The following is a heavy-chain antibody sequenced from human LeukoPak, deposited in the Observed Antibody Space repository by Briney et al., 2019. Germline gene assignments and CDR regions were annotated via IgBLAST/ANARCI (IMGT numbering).Heavy chain of an antibody. D-gene: IGHD2-15*01. CDR1: RGSFSSYY. CDR2: IYYSGST. J-gene: IGHJ6*03. CDR3: ARNSGRYCSGGSCYRYYYMDV. Sequence: SETLSLTCTVSRGSFSSYYWSWIRQPPGKGLEWIGYIYYSGSTNYNPSLKSRVTISVDTSKNQFSLKLSSVTAADTAVYYCARNSGRYCSGGSCYRYYYMDVWGKGTTVTVSS. V-gene: IGHV4-59*01.